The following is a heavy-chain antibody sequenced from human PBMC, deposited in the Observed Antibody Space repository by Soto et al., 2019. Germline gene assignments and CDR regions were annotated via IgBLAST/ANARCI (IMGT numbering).Heavy chain of an antibody. J-gene: IGHJ5*02. V-gene: IGHV3-23*01. CDR3: AKDRLQKPRFNWYDP. Sequence: GGSLILSCVASGFTFISYAMSWVRQAPGKGLEWVSGISGSNDNIHYADCVKGRFTISRDNSKNTLYLQMSSLRAEDTAVYYCAKDRLQKPRFNWYDPWGQGTLVTVSS. CDR1: GFTFISYA. CDR2: ISGSNDNI. D-gene: IGHD4-4*01.